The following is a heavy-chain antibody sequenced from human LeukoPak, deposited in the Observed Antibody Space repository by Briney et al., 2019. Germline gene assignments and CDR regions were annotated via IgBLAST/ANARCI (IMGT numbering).Heavy chain of an antibody. CDR1: GGSTSSYY. CDR3: ARDGPQHRQVKYYDSSGSPI. Sequence: SETLSLTCTVSGGSTSSYYWSWIRQPPGKGLEWIGYIYYSGSTNYNPSLKSRVTISVDTSKNQFSLKLSSVTAADTAVYYCARDGPQHRQVKYYDSSGSPICGQGTLATVSS. CDR2: IYYSGST. J-gene: IGHJ4*02. V-gene: IGHV4-59*01. D-gene: IGHD3-22*01.